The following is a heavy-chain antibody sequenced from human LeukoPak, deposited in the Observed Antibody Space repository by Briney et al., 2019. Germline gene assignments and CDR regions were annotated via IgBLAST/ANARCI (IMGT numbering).Heavy chain of an antibody. D-gene: IGHD6-19*01. CDR2: VYYSGTT. J-gene: IGHJ4*02. CDR1: GDSISLSFYY. V-gene: IGHV4-39*07. Sequence: SETLSLACSVSGDSISLSFYYWGWIRQPPGKALEWIGSVYYSGTTSYNPSLKSRVTISVDMSKNHFSLRLRSVTAADTAMYYCARGTLYRGWSYYLDFWGQGSQVTVSS. CDR3: ARGTLYRGWSYYLDF.